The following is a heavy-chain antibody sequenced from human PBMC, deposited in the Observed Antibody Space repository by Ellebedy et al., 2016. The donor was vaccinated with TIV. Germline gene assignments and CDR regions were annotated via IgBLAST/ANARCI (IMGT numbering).Heavy chain of an antibody. CDR3: TRESFRYFDWDL. V-gene: IGHV3-74*01. CDR1: GFTLSGYW. CDR2: INTDGSST. Sequence: PGGSLRLSCAASGFTLSGYWVHWVRQVLGKGLMWVSRINTDGSSTSYADSVEGRFTITRDNAKKTLYLEMSSLRPEDTAVYYCTRESFRYFDWDLWGQGTLVTVSS. J-gene: IGHJ4*02. D-gene: IGHD3-9*01.